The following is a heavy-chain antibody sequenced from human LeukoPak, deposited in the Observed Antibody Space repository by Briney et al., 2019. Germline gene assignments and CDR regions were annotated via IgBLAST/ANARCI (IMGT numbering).Heavy chain of an antibody. J-gene: IGHJ4*02. CDR1: GFTVSSNY. D-gene: IGHD2-2*01. CDR3: ARGRDLGYCSSTSCPYYFDY. Sequence: GGSLRLSCAASGFTVSSNYMSWVRQAPGKGLEWVAVIWYDGSNKYYADSVKGRFTISRDNSKNTLYLQMNSLRAEDTAVYYCARGRDLGYCSSTSCPYYFDYWGQGTLVTVSS. V-gene: IGHV3-33*08. CDR2: IWYDGSNK.